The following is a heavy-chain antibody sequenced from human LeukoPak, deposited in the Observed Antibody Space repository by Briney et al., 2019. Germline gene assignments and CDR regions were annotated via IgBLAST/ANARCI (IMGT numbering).Heavy chain of an antibody. Sequence: SQTLSLTCTVSGGSISSGGYYWSWIRQPPGKGLEWIGYIYHSGSTYYNPSLKSRVTISVDRSKNQFSLKLSSVTAADTAVYYCARSLPGNRGIIVATGPFDYWGQGTLVTVSS. V-gene: IGHV4-30-2*01. D-gene: IGHD5-12*01. CDR1: GGSISSGGYY. CDR3: ARSLPGNRGIIVATGPFDY. CDR2: IYHSGST. J-gene: IGHJ4*02.